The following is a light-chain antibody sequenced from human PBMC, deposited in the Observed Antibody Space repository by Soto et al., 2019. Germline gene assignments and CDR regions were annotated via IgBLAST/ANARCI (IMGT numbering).Light chain of an antibody. CDR3: RQYNNWPSFT. CDR2: GAS. CDR1: QSVTSSY. V-gene: IGKV3-15*01. J-gene: IGKJ3*01. Sequence: EIVLTQSPGTLSLSPGERATLSCRASQSVTSSYLAWYQQKPGQAPRLLIFGASTRATGIPVRFSGSGSGTEFTLTISSLQSEDFAVYYCRQYNNWPSFTFGPGTKVDIK.